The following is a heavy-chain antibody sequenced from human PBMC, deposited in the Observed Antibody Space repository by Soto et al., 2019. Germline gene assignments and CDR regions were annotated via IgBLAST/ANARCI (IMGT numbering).Heavy chain of an antibody. CDR2: IYYSGST. J-gene: IGHJ4*02. CDR1: GASISIGGYY. V-gene: IGHV4-31*03. D-gene: IGHD1-26*01. Sequence: TLSVTCPVSGASISIGGYYWSWIRQHPGKGLEWIGYIYYSGSTYYNPSLKSRVTISVDTSKNQFSLKLSSVTAADTAVYYCARAELVGATDYWGQGPWSPSTQ. CDR3: ARAELVGATDY.